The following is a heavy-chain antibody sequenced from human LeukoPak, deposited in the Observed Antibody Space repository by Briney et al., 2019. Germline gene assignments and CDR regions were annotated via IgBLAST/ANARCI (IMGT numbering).Heavy chain of an antibody. J-gene: IGHJ4*02. V-gene: IGHV4-34*01. CDR2: INHSGST. CDR1: GGSFSGYY. Sequence: SETLSLTCAVYGGSFSGYYWSWIRQPPGKGPEWIGEINHSGSTNYNPSLKSRVTISVDTSKNQFSLKLSSVTAADTAVYYCARKGWDYWGQGTLVTVSS. D-gene: IGHD5-24*01. CDR3: ARKGWDY.